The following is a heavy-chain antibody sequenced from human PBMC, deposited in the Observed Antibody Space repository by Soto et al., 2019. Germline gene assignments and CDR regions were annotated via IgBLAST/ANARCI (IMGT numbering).Heavy chain of an antibody. J-gene: IGHJ4*02. CDR2: ISGSGGST. CDR3: AKDRAFYDYIWGSYRYGAFDY. CDR1: RFTFSSYA. Sequence: GGSLRLSCAASRFTFSSYAMSWVRQAPGKGLEWVSAISGSGGSTYYADSVKGRFTISRDNSKNTLYLQMNSLRAEDTAVYYCAKDRAFYDYIWGSYRYGAFDYWGQGTLVTVSS. V-gene: IGHV3-23*01. D-gene: IGHD3-16*02.